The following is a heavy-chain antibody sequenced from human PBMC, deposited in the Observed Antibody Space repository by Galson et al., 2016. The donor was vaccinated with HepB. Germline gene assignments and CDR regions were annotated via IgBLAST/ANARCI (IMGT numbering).Heavy chain of an antibody. CDR2: LNPNSGGT. CDR1: GYTFTGYY. CDR3: ARDYGDNSFYGMDV. J-gene: IGHJ6*02. Sequence: SVKVSCKASGYTFTGYYMHWVRQAPGQGLEWMGWLNPNSGGTNYAQKFQGRVSMTRDTSISTAYMELSRLRSDDTAVYYCARDYGDNSFYGMDVWGQGTTVTVSS. V-gene: IGHV1-2*02. D-gene: IGHD4-17*01.